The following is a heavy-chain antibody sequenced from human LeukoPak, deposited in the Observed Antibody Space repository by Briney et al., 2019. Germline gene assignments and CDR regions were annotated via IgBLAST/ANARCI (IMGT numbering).Heavy chain of an antibody. D-gene: IGHD4-17*01. CDR3: ARVYGDYVNF. CDR2: ISSSGSTI. V-gene: IGHV3-48*04. J-gene: IGHJ4*02. CDR1: GFTFSSYG. Sequence: GGTLRLSCAASGFTFSSYGMNWVRQAPGKGLEWVSYISSSGSTIYYADSVKGRFTISRDNAKNSLYLQMNSLRAEDTAVYYCARVYGDYVNFWGQGTLVTVSS.